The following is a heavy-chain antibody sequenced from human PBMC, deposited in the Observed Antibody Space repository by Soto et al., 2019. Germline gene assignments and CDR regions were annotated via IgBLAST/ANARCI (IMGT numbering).Heavy chain of an antibody. CDR2: ISYDGSNK. CDR1: GFTFCSYA. D-gene: IGHD3-22*01. Sequence: GGSLRLSCAASGFTFCSYAMHWVRQAPGKGLEWVAVISYDGSNKYYADSVKGRFTISRDNSKNTLYLQMNSLRAEDTAVYYCAREITMIVVVPYFDYWGQGTLVTVSS. CDR3: AREITMIVVVPYFDY. V-gene: IGHV3-30-3*01. J-gene: IGHJ4*02.